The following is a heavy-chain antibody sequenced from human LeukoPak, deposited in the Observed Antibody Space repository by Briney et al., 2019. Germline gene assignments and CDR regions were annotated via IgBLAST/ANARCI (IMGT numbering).Heavy chain of an antibody. CDR2: ISSSSSTI. D-gene: IGHD6-19*01. CDR3: AATLWGYSSGWSNFDY. J-gene: IGHJ4*02. CDR1: GFTFSSYS. Sequence: GGSLRLSCAASGFTFSSYSMNWVRQAPGKGLEWVSYISSSSSTIYYADSVKGRFTISRDNAKNSLYLQMNSLRAEDTAVYYCAATLWGYSSGWSNFDYWGQGTLVTVSS. V-gene: IGHV3-48*04.